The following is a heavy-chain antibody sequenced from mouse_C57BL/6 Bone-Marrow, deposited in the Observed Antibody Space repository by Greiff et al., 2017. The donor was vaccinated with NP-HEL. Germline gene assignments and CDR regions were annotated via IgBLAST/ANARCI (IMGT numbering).Heavy chain of an antibody. CDR3: TTGGSSPYAMDY. Sequence: VQLQQSGAELVRPGASVKLSCTVSGFNIKDDYMHWVKQRPEQGLEWIGWIDPEKGDTEYASKFQGKANITADTSSNTAYLQLSSLTSEDTAVYYCTTGGSSPYAMDYWGQGTSVTVSS. CDR1: GFNIKDDY. D-gene: IGHD1-1*01. V-gene: IGHV14-4*01. J-gene: IGHJ4*01. CDR2: IDPEKGDT.